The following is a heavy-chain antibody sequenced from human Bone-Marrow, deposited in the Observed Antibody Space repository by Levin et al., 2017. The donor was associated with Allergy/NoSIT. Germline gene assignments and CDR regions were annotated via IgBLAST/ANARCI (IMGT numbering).Heavy chain of an antibody. D-gene: IGHD6-13*01. V-gene: IGHV3-21*01. Sequence: PGGSLRLSCEASGFTFSSYSIHWVRQAPGKGLEWVSIITSRSSLIYYADSVKGRFTISRDNAKNSVFLQMNSLSAEDTAIYYCAREEEQQSHAFDIWGQGTMVTVSS. CDR2: ITSRSSLI. CDR3: AREEEQQSHAFDI. J-gene: IGHJ3*02. CDR1: GFTFSSYS.